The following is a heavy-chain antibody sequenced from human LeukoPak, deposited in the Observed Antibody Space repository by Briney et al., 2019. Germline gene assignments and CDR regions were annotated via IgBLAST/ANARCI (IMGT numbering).Heavy chain of an antibody. CDR3: ARGRLYDFWSGYLSRAFDI. Sequence: SETLSLTCTVSGGSISSSSYYWGWIRQPPGKGLEWIGSIYYSGSTYYNPSLKSRVTISVDTSKNQFSLKLSSVTAADTAVYYCARGRLYDFWSGYLSRAFDIWGQGTMVTVSS. D-gene: IGHD3-3*01. CDR2: IYYSGST. V-gene: IGHV4-39*01. J-gene: IGHJ3*02. CDR1: GGSISSSSYY.